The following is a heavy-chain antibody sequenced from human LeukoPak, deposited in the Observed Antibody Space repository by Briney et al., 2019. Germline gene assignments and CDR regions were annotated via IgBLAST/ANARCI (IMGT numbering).Heavy chain of an antibody. Sequence: GSLRLSCAPSGFTFSSYAMSWVRQAPGEGLEWVSAISASGGDTYYAGTVKGRFTISRDNSKNTLYLQMNGLRAEDTAIYYCAKEGERRTSSSWFGIDYWGQGTLVTVSS. V-gene: IGHV3-23*01. CDR3: AKEGERRTSSSWFGIDY. CDR1: GFTFSSYA. CDR2: ISASGGDT. D-gene: IGHD6-13*01. J-gene: IGHJ4*02.